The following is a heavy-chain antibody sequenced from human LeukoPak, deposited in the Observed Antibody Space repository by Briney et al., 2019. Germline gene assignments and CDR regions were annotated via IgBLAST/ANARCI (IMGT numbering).Heavy chain of an antibody. V-gene: IGHV3-74*01. Sequence: GGSLRLSCAASGFTFSSYYMHWVRQVPGKGLVWVSRINGDESSTTYADSVKGRFTISRDNAKNTLYLQMNTLRAEDTAVYYCARVRDCGGGSCFPYLDYWGQGTLVTVSS. CDR2: INGDESST. D-gene: IGHD2-15*01. J-gene: IGHJ4*02. CDR1: GFTFSSYY. CDR3: ARVRDCGGGSCFPYLDY.